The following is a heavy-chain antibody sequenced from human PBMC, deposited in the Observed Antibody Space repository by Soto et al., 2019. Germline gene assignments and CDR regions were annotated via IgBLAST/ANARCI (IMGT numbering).Heavy chain of an antibody. CDR2: ISGSGGST. Sequence: EVQLLESGGGLVQPGGSLRLSCAASGFTFSSYAMSWVRQAPGKGLEWVSAISGSGGSTYYADSVKGRFTISRDNSKNTLYLQMNSPRAEDTAVYYCAKDRDSNHIYYYYMDVWGKGTTVTVSS. J-gene: IGHJ6*03. V-gene: IGHV3-23*01. D-gene: IGHD4-4*01. CDR3: AKDRDSNHIYYYYMDV. CDR1: GFTFSSYA.